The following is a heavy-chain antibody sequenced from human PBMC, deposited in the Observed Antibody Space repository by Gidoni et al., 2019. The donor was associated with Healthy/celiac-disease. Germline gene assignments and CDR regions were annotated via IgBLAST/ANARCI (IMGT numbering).Heavy chain of an antibody. V-gene: IGHV3-9*01. Sequence: EVQLVESGGGVVQPGRSLRLACAASGFTFDDYAMHWVRQAPGKGLEWVSGISWNSGIIVYADSVKGRFTISRDNAKNSLYLQMNSLRAEDTALYYCVRGYCSGGSCYWSDYWGQGTLVTVSS. D-gene: IGHD2-15*01. CDR3: VRGYCSGGSCYWSDY. CDR2: ISWNSGII. CDR1: GFTFDDYA. J-gene: IGHJ4*02.